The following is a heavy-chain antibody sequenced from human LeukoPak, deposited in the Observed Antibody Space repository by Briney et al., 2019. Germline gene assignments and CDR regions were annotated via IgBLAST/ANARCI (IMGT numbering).Heavy chain of an antibody. CDR3: VRDRGLGRGFDP. J-gene: IGHJ5*02. Sequence: PSETLSLTCTVSGGSLWSFYWSWVRQPAGKRLEWIGRLYNNGSTNYSPSLKSRVIMSFDPSKNHFSLKLNSVTAADTAFYYCVRDRGLGRGFDPWGQGTMVTVSS. CDR1: GGSLWSFY. V-gene: IGHV4-4*07. CDR2: LYNNGST. D-gene: IGHD3-16*01.